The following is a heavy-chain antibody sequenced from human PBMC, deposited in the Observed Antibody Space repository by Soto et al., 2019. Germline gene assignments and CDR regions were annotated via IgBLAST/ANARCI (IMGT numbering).Heavy chain of an antibody. D-gene: IGHD6-6*01. V-gene: IGHV1-24*01. J-gene: IGHJ5*02. Sequence: GASVKVSCKVSGYTLTELSMHWVRQAPGKGLEWMGGFDPEDGETIYAQKFQGRVTMTEDTSTDTAYMELSSLRSEDTAVYYCATTKYSSSSRGNAPVFDPWGQGTQVTVSS. CDR2: FDPEDGET. CDR1: GYTLTELS. CDR3: ATTKYSSSSRGNAPVFDP.